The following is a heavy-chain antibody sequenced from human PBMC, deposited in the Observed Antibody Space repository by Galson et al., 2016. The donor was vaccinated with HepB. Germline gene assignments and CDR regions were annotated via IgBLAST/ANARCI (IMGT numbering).Heavy chain of an antibody. V-gene: IGHV4-39*07. CDR2: LYYSGST. J-gene: IGHJ6*02. CDR1: GGSISSGSYY. D-gene: IGHD2-21*02. CDR3: ARVVLVSAPDFYYGMDV. Sequence: SETLSLTCTVSGGSISSGSYYWGWIRQPPGKGLEWIGNLYYSGSTYYNPSLESRVTISMDTSKNQFSLKLSSVTPADTAVYYCARVVLVSAPDFYYGMDVWGQGTTVTVSS.